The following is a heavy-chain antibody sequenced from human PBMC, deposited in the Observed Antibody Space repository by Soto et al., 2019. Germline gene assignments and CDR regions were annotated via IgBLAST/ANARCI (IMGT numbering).Heavy chain of an antibody. CDR2: ISYDGSNK. Sequence: GGSLRLSCAASGFTFSSYGMHWVRQAPGKGLEWVAVISYDGSNKYYADSVKGRFTISRDNSKNTLYLQMNSLRAEDTAVYYCAKDWEAAGPIFDYWGQGTLVTVSS. D-gene: IGHD6-25*01. CDR3: AKDWEAAGPIFDY. J-gene: IGHJ4*02. CDR1: GFTFSSYG. V-gene: IGHV3-30*18.